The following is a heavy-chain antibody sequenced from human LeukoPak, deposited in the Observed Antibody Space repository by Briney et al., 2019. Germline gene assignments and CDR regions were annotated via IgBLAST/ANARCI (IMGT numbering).Heavy chain of an antibody. CDR2: IYYSGST. J-gene: IGHJ4*02. CDR3: ARSGVAGYSHRAKVYYFDY. V-gene: IGHV4-59*01. Sequence: SETLSLTCTVSGGSISSYYWSWIRQPPGKGLEWIGYIYYSGSTNYNPSLKSRVTISVDTSKNQFSLKLSSVTAADTAVYYCARSGVAGYSHRAKVYYFDYWGQGTLVTVSS. CDR1: GGSISSYY. D-gene: IGHD6-19*01.